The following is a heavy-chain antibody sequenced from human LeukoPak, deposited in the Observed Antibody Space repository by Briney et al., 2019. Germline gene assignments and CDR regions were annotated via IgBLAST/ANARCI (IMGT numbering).Heavy chain of an antibody. J-gene: IGHJ3*02. CDR3: ARQSSTAYYDSSGLPYDAFDI. V-gene: IGHV3-48*04. D-gene: IGHD3-22*01. CDR2: ISSSGSVI. Sequence: PGGSLRLSCAASGFTFITYAMSWVRQAPGKGLEWVSYISSSGSVIHYADSVKGRFTISRDNAKNLVYLQMKSLRAEDTAVYFCARQSSTAYYDSSGLPYDAFDIWGQGTMVTVSS. CDR1: GFTFITYA.